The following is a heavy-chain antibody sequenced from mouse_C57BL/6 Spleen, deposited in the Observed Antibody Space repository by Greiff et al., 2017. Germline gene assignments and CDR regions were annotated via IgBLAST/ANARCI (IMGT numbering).Heavy chain of an antibody. CDR2: LRSKSNNYAT. D-gene: IGHD3-2*02. V-gene: IGHV10-1*01. CDR1: GFSFNTYA. J-gene: IGHJ4*01. Sequence: EVQLVESGGGLVQPTGSLKLSCAASGFSFNTYAMNWVRQAPGKGLEWVARLRSKSNNYATSSADSVKDRFTISRDDSESMLYLQMNNLKTEDTAMYYCVRHSAQARGYSMDYWGQGTSGTVSS. CDR3: VRHSAQARGYSMDY.